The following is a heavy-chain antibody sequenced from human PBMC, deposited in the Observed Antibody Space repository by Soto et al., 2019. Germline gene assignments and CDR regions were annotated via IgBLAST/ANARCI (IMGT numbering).Heavy chain of an antibody. D-gene: IGHD2-21*02. CDR2: INTYNGYT. V-gene: IGHV1-18*01. CDR3: ARGGGIVVVTAPYEH. Sequence: ASVKVSCKASGYTFTSCGISCVRQAPGQGLEWMGLINTYNGYTNYPQNFQGRVTMTTDTSTGTVYMELRSLTSDDTAVYYCARGGGIVVVTAPYEHWGQGTLVTVSS. CDR1: GYTFTSCG. J-gene: IGHJ4*02.